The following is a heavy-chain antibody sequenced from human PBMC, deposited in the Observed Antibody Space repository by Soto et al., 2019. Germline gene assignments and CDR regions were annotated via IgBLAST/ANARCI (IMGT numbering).Heavy chain of an antibody. CDR3: AKDWALGKQQLEYPDY. V-gene: IGHV4-39*02. CDR2: VYYSGST. Sequence: SETLSLTCTVSGGSVSSSSYYWGWVRQPPGKGLEWIGSVYYSGSTYYNPSLESRVTISRDNSKNTLYLQMNSLRAEDTAVYYCAKDWALGKQQLEYPDYWGQGTLVTVSX. CDR1: GGSVSSSSYY. D-gene: IGHD6-13*01. J-gene: IGHJ4*02.